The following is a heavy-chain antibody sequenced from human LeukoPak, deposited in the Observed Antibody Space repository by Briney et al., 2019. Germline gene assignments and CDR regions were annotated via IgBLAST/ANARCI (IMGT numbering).Heavy chain of an antibody. V-gene: IGHV4-59*01. CDR2: IYYSGST. Sequence: SGTLSLTCTVSGGSISSYYWSWIRQPPGKGLEWIGYIYYSGSTNYNPSLKSRVTISVDTSKNQVFLKLSSVTAADTAVYYCASGYDFWSGYQLDYWGQGTLVTVSS. D-gene: IGHD3-3*01. J-gene: IGHJ4*02. CDR3: ASGYDFWSGYQLDY. CDR1: GGSISSYY.